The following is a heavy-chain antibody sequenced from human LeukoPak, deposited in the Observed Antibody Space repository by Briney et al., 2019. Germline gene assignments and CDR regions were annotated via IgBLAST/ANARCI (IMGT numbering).Heavy chain of an antibody. Sequence: GGSLRLSCATSGFTFSSYGMNWVRQAPGKGLEWVSSISSSSGYIYYADSVKDRFTISRDNAENSLYLQMNSLRAEDTAVYYCARGRGYSSSSTDMDVWGPGTTVTVS. V-gene: IGHV3-21*01. J-gene: IGHJ6*02. CDR1: GFTFSSYG. D-gene: IGHD6-13*01. CDR2: ISSSSGYI. CDR3: ARGRGYSSSSTDMDV.